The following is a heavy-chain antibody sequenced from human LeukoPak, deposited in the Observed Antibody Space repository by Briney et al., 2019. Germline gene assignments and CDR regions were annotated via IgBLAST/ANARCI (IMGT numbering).Heavy chain of an antibody. CDR3: ARGYSSSWLGYFDY. CDR2: VSSDGSIK. J-gene: IGHJ4*02. D-gene: IGHD6-13*01. V-gene: IGHV3-30*03. CDR1: GFTFSSYG. Sequence: HPRGSPRLSCVASGFTFSSYGIHWVRQAPGKGLEWVAVVSSDGSIKYNADSVKGRFTISRDTSKNTVYLQMNSLGAEDTAFYYCARGYSSSWLGYFDYWGQG.